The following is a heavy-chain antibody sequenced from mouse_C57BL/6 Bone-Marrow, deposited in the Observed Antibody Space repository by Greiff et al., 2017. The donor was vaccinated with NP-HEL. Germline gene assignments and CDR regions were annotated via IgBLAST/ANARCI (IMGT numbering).Heavy chain of an antibody. V-gene: IGHV1-7*01. CDR1: GYTFTSYW. Sequence: QVQLKQSGAELAKPGASVKLSCKASGYTFTSYWMHWVKQRLGQGLEWIGYINPSSGYTKYNQKFKDKATLTADKSSSTAYMQLSSLTYEDSAVYYCARWDTTVVENAMDYWGQGTSVTVSS. CDR3: ARWDTTVVENAMDY. J-gene: IGHJ4*01. CDR2: INPSSGYT. D-gene: IGHD1-1*01.